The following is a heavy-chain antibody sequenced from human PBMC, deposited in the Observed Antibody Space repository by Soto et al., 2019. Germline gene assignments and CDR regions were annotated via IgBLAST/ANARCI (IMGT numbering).Heavy chain of an antibody. CDR3: ARAPYSNGWYRFDL. CDR2: IKHDGSVQ. J-gene: IGHJ4*02. Sequence: QLVESGGGLVQPGGSLRLSCEGSGFTFSGYWMSWVRQAPGKGLEWVADIKHDGSVQYYVDSVKGRFTISRDNAKKLLYLQMKGLSAEDTAVYYCARAPYSNGWYRFDLWGQGTLVTVSS. CDR1: GFTFSGYW. V-gene: IGHV3-7*03. D-gene: IGHD4-4*01.